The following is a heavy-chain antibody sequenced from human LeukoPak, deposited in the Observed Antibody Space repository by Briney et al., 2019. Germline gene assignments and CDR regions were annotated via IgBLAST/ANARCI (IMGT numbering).Heavy chain of an antibody. CDR1: GFTFSSYA. Sequence: GGSLRLSCAASGFTFSSYAMSWVRQAPGKGLEWVSAISGSGGSTYYADSVKGRFTISRDNSKNTLYLQMNSLRAEDTAVYYCAKKGAYYDFWSGQSADYYYYMDVWGKGTTVTVSS. CDR3: AKKGAYYDFWSGQSADYYYYMDV. D-gene: IGHD3-3*01. J-gene: IGHJ6*03. V-gene: IGHV3-23*01. CDR2: ISGSGGST.